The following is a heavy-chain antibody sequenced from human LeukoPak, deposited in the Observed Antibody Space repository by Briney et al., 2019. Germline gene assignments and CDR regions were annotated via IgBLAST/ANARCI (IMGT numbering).Heavy chain of an antibody. CDR2: INHSGST. CDR3: ARLTIVGGSYYFDY. V-gene: IGHV4-34*01. J-gene: IGHJ4*02. Sequence: PSETLSLTCAVYGGSFSGYYWSWIRQPPGKGLEWIGEINHSGSTNYNPSLKSRVTISVDTSKNQFSLKLSSVTAADTPVYYCARLTIVGGSYYFDYWGQGTLVTVSS. D-gene: IGHD3-22*01. CDR1: GGSFSGYY.